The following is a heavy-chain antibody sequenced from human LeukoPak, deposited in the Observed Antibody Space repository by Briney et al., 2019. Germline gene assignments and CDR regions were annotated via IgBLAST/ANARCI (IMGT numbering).Heavy chain of an antibody. CDR2: ISGADGDNI. CDR1: GFTFRNFA. D-gene: IGHD3-22*01. V-gene: IGHV3-23*01. CDR3: AKMKGLYYYDSAGYSVN. J-gene: IGHJ4*02. Sequence: GGSLRLSCAASGFTFRNFAMSWVRQAPGKGLEWVSSISGADGDNIYYADSVKGRFTISRDNSKNTLYLQMNSLSAEDTAVYFCAKMKGLYYYDSAGYSVNWGQGTLVTVSS.